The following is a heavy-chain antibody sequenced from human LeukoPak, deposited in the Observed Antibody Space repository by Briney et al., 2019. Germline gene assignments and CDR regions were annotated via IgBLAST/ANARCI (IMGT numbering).Heavy chain of an antibody. J-gene: IGHJ4*02. CDR3: ARGSSSSWAYFDY. Sequence: GGSLRLSCAASGFTFRSYGVHWVRQAPGRGLEWVAVIWSDGTNRYYADSEKGRFTISRDNAKNTLSLQMNSLGAEDTAVYYCARGSSSSWAYFDYWGQGTLVTVSS. V-gene: IGHV3-33*01. D-gene: IGHD6-13*01. CDR2: IWSDGTNR. CDR1: GFTFRSYG.